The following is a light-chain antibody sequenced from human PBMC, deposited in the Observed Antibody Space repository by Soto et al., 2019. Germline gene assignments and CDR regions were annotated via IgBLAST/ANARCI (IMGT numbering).Light chain of an antibody. CDR2: GAS. J-gene: IGKJ5*01. V-gene: IGKV3-20*01. CDR1: QSVSSTY. Sequence: VLTQSPGTLSLSPGERATLSCRASQSVSSTYLAWYQHKPGQAPRLLIYGASRRATGIPDRFSGSGSGTDFTLTISRLEPEDFAGYYCQQYVGSPPITFGHGTRLEIK. CDR3: QQYVGSPPIT.